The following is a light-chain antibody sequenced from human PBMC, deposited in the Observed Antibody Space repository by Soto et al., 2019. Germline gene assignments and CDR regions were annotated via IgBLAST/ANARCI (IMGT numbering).Light chain of an antibody. CDR2: DVS. CDR3: CSYAGSDRVV. V-gene: IGLV2-11*01. Sequence: QSVLTQPRSVSGSPGQSVTISCTGTSSDVGGYNYVSWYQQHPGKAPKLMIYDVSKRPSGVPDRFSGSKSGNTASLTISGLQAEDEADYYCCSYAGSDRVVFGGGTKVTVL. J-gene: IGLJ2*01. CDR1: SSDVGGYNY.